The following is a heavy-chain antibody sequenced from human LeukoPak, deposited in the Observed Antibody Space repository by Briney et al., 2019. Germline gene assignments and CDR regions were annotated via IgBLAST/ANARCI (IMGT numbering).Heavy chain of an antibody. D-gene: IGHD2-15*01. V-gene: IGHV3-20*01. CDR1: GLTFNNAW. CDR3: ARAYCSGGSCYASVGAFDI. Sequence: GSLRLSCAASGLTFNNAWMSWVRQAPGKGLEWVSGINWNGGSTGYADSVKGRFTISRDNAKNSLYLQMNSLRAEDTALYHCARAYCSGGSCYASVGAFDIWGQGTMVTVSS. CDR2: INWNGGST. J-gene: IGHJ3*02.